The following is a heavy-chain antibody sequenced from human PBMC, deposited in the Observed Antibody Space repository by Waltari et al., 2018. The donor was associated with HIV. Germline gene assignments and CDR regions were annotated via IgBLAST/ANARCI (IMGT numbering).Heavy chain of an antibody. Sequence: EVQLVQSGAQVKKPGESLKISCKASGYSFTTYWIGWVRQLPRKGLEWMGIIYPGDSDTRYSPSFQGQVTISADKSISTAYLQWSSLQASDTAMYYCTKGMYANEDYFGYWGQGTLVTVSS. D-gene: IGHD2-8*01. CDR3: TKGMYANEDYFGY. CDR1: GYSFTTYW. V-gene: IGHV5-51*03. CDR2: IYPGDSDT. J-gene: IGHJ4*02.